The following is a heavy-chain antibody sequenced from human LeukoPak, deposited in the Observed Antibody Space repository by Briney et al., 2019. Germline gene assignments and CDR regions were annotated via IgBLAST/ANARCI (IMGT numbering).Heavy chain of an antibody. CDR2: IGSSSANT. D-gene: IGHD3-16*01. CDR3: AKRGLKGSYYFDF. V-gene: IGHV3-23*01. J-gene: IGHJ4*02. CDR1: IFTFKTHW. Sequence: GGSLRLSCVASIFTFKTHWMSWVRQAPGKGLEWVSTIGSSSANTYYANSVKGRFTISRDSSKNTLFLQMNSLRAEDTALYYCAKRGLKGSYYFDFWGQGTLVTVSS.